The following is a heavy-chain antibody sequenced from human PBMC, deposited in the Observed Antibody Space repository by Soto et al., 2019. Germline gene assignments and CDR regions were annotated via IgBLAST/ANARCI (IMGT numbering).Heavy chain of an antibody. Sequence: SETLSLTCTVSGGSISSGGYYWSWIRQHPGKGLEWIGYIYYSGSTNYNPSLKSRVTISVDTSKNQFSLKLSSVTAADTAVYYCARDPAERPGSGSYYNENYYFDYWGQGTLVTVSS. CDR2: IYYSGST. J-gene: IGHJ4*02. D-gene: IGHD3-10*01. CDR1: GGSISSGGYY. V-gene: IGHV4-61*08. CDR3: ARDPAERPGSGSYYNENYYFDY.